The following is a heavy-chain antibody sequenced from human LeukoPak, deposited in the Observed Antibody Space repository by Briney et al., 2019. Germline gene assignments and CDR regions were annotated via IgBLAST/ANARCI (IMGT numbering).Heavy chain of an antibody. CDR2: IGGSGYTT. J-gene: IGHJ4*02. CDR3: AKFGGGSYSSGWYSRD. CDR1: GFSFSTYA. D-gene: IGHD6-19*01. V-gene: IGHV3-23*01. Sequence: PGGSLRLSCAASGFSFSTYAMTWVRQAPGKGLECVSTIGGSGYTTYYADSVKGRFIISRDNSKNTLYLQMNSLRAEDTAVYYCAKFGGGSYSSGWYSRDWGQGTLVTVSS.